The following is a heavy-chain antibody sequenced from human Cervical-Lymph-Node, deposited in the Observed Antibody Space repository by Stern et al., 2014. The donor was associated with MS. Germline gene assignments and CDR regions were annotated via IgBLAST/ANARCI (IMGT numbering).Heavy chain of an antibody. CDR1: GYTFTSYW. CDR3: ARQRYFDY. J-gene: IGHJ4*02. CDR2: IFPGGSDI. Sequence: QLVQSGPEVKRPGESLKISCQASGYTFTSYWIGWVRQMPGKGLEWIAIIFPGGSDIRYSPSFQGQVTISADKSSSPAYLQWNNLKASDTAIYYCARQRYFDYWGQGTLGTVSS. V-gene: IGHV5-51*01.